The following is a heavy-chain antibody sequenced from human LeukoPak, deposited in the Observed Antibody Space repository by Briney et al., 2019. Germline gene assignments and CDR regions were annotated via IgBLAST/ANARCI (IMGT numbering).Heavy chain of an antibody. CDR1: GFTFSSYA. J-gene: IGHJ3*02. CDR3: ARPLLGYCSGGSCYAFDT. Sequence: GGSLRLSCAASGFTFSSYAMSWVRQAPGKGLEWVSSISSSSSYIYYADSVKGRFTISRDNAKNSLYLHMNSLRAEDTAVYYCARPLLGYCSGGSCYAFDTWGQGTMVTVSS. CDR2: ISSSSSYI. V-gene: IGHV3-21*01. D-gene: IGHD2-15*01.